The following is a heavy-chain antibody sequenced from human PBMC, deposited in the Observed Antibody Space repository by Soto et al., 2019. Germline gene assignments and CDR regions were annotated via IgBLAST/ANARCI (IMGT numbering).Heavy chain of an antibody. V-gene: IGHV5-51*01. CDR3: ARRGGEDYYYYGMDV. CDR1: GYSFTSYW. D-gene: IGHD2-21*01. CDR2: IYPGDSDT. Sequence: PGESLKISCKGSGYSFTSYWIGWVRQMPGKGLEWTGIIYPGDSDTRYSPSFQGQVTISADKSISTAYLQWSSLKASDTAMYYCARRGGEDYYYYGMDVWGQGTTVTVSS. J-gene: IGHJ6*02.